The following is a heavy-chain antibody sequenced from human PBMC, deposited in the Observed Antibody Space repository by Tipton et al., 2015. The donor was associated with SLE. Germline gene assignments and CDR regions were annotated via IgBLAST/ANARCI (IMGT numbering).Heavy chain of an antibody. V-gene: IGHV4-59*12. D-gene: IGHD2-2*01. Sequence: TLSLTCTVSGGSISSYYWSWIRQPPGKGLEWIGYIYYSGSTNYNPSLQGRVTISVDTSKNQFSLKLSSVTAADTAVYYCARFEVIVPRDWGQGTLVTVSS. CDR2: IYYSGST. CDR1: GGSISSYY. J-gene: IGHJ4*02. CDR3: ARFEVIVPRD.